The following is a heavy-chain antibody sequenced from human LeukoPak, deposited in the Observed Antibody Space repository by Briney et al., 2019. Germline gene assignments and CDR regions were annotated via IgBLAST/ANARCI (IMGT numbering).Heavy chain of an antibody. D-gene: IGHD6-13*01. CDR3: ARGVGSSWFAD. CDR1: GCTFIANY. V-gene: IGHV1-2*02. Sequence: ASVKVSCKASGCTFIANYIHWVRQAPGQGLEWMGWINPNSAATSYAQNFEGRVTMTRDTSMTTHYMELSRLTSDDTAVYYCARGVGSSWFADWGQGTLVTVSS. CDR2: INPNSAAT. J-gene: IGHJ5*02.